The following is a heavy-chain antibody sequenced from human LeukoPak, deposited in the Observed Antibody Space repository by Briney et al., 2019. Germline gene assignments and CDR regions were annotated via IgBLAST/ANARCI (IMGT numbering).Heavy chain of an antibody. CDR1: GFTFSIYW. Sequence: PGGSLRLSCAASGFTFSIYWMHWVRQAPGKGLVWVSRINSDGSSTSYADSVKGRFTISRDNAKNTLYLQMNSLRAEDTAVYYCAREQLLYYYDSSGYNKDDAFDIWGQGTMVTVSS. CDR3: AREQLLYYYDSSGYNKDDAFDI. J-gene: IGHJ3*02. CDR2: INSDGSST. D-gene: IGHD3-22*01. V-gene: IGHV3-74*01.